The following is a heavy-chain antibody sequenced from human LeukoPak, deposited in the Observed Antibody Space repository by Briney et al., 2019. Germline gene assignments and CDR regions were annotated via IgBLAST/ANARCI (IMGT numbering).Heavy chain of an antibody. Sequence: GGSLRLSCAASGFTFSSYSMNWVRQAPGKGLEWVSYISSSSSTIYYADSVKGRFTISRDNAKNSLNLQMNSLRAEDTAVYYCASHSSSWSFDYWGQGTLVTVSS. CDR1: GFTFSSYS. J-gene: IGHJ4*02. CDR2: ISSSSSTI. D-gene: IGHD6-13*01. CDR3: ASHSSSWSFDY. V-gene: IGHV3-48*04.